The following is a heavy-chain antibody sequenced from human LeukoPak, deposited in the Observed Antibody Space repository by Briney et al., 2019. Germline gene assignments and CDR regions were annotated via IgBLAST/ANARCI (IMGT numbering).Heavy chain of an antibody. CDR3: ARAGYYYDSSGTEGTDFDY. V-gene: IGHV3-20*04. Sequence: PGGSLRLSCAASGFTFDDYGMSWVRQAPGKGLEWVSGINWNGGGTGYADSVKGRFTISRDNAKNSLYLQMNSLRAEDTAVYYCARAGYYYDSSGTEGTDFDYWGQGTLVTVSS. CDR1: GFTFDDYG. D-gene: IGHD3-22*01. J-gene: IGHJ4*02. CDR2: INWNGGGT.